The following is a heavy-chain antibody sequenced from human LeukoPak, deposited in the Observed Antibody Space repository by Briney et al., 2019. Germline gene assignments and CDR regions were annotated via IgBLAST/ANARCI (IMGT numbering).Heavy chain of an antibody. V-gene: IGHV4-30-2*01. CDR2: IYHSGST. CDR1: GGSISSGGYY. Sequence: SETLSLTCTVSGGSISSGGYYWSWIRQPPGKGLEWIGYIYHSGSTYYNPSLKSRVTISVDRSKNQFSLKLSSVTAADTAVYYCARAVVVVPAAGPYFDYWGQGTLVTVSS. CDR3: ARAVVVVPAAGPYFDY. J-gene: IGHJ4*02. D-gene: IGHD2-2*01.